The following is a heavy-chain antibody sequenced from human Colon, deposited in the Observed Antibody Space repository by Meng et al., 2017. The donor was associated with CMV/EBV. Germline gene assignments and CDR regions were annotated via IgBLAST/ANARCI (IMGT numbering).Heavy chain of an antibody. CDR1: GFTFSSYW. CDR3: AREGGVVPAAIFAFDI. J-gene: IGHJ3*02. CDR2: INSDGSST. D-gene: IGHD2-2*02. Sequence: GESLKISCAASGFTFSSYWMHWVRQAPGKGLVWVSRINSDGSSTSYADSVKGRFTISRDNAKNTLYLQMNSLRAEDTAVYYCAREGGVVPAAIFAFDIWGQGTMVTVSS. V-gene: IGHV3-74*01.